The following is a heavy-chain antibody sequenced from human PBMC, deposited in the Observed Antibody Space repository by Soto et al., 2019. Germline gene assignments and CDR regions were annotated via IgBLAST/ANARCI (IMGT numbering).Heavy chain of an antibody. CDR1: GGSIISYY. J-gene: IGHJ4*02. V-gene: IGHV4-59*01. Sequence: SETLSVTCTVSGGSIISYYWSWIRQPPWKGLEWIGYIYYSGSTNYNPSLKSRVTISVDTSKNQFSLKLSSVTAADTAVYYCARVINDFWSGYYLDYWGQGTLVTVS. CDR2: IYYSGST. CDR3: ARVINDFWSGYYLDY. D-gene: IGHD3-3*01.